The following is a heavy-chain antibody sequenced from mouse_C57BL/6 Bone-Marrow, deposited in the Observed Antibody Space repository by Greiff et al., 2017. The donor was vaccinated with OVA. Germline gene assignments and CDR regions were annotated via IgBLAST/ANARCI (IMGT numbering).Heavy chain of an antibody. CDR1: GYAFSSSW. J-gene: IGHJ2*01. Sequence: QVQLQQSGPELVKPGASVKISCKASGYAFSSSWMNWVKQRPGKGLEWIGRIYPGDGDTNYNGKFKGKATLTADKSSSTAYMQLSGLTSEDSTVYFCAEDGSSHFDYWGQGTTLTVSS. V-gene: IGHV1-82*01. CDR2: IYPGDGDT. CDR3: AEDGSSHFDY. D-gene: IGHD1-1*01.